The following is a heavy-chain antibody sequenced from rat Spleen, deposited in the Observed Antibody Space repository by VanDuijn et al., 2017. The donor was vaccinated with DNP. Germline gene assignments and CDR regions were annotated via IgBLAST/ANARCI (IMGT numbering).Heavy chain of an antibody. V-gene: IGHV2-15*01. J-gene: IGHJ2*01. CDR1: GFSLTSYS. Sequence: QVELKESGPGLVQPSQTLSLTCTVSGFSLTSYSVSWVRQPSGKGPEWMGRMWYDGDTAYNSALKSRLSISRDTSKSQVFLKMNSLQTEDTAIYFCTRRNIGTTAYFDYWGQGVMVTVSS. D-gene: IGHD1-5*01. CDR3: TRRNIGTTAYFDY. CDR2: MWYDGDT.